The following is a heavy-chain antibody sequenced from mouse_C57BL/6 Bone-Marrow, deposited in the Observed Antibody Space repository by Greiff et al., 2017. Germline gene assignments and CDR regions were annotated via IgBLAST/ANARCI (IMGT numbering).Heavy chain of an antibody. V-gene: IGHV1-55*01. Sequence: VQLQQPGAELVKPGASVKMSCKASGYTFTSYWITWVKQRPGQGLEWIGDIYPGSGSTNYNEKFKSKATLTVDTSSSTAYMQLSSLTSEDSAVYYCARRGYYGKNYYAMGYWGQGTSVTVSS. D-gene: IGHD2-1*01. CDR2: IYPGSGST. J-gene: IGHJ4*01. CDR3: ARRGYYGKNYYAMGY. CDR1: GYTFTSYW.